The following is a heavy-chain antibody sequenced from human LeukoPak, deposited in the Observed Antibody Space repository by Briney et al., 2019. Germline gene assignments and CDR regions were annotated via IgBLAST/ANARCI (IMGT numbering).Heavy chain of an antibody. Sequence: GASVTVSCKASGGTFSSYAISWVRQAPGQGLEWMGRIIPILGIANYAQKFQGRVTITADKSTSTAYMELSSLRSEDTAVYYCARERYSGYDFQAPHTNGFDPWGQGTLVTVSS. V-gene: IGHV1-69*04. CDR2: IIPILGIA. CDR1: GGTFSSYA. J-gene: IGHJ5*02. CDR3: ARERYSGYDFQAPHTNGFDP. D-gene: IGHD5-12*01.